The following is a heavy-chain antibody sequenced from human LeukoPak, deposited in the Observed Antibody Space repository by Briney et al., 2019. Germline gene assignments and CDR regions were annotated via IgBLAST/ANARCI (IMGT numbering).Heavy chain of an antibody. V-gene: IGHV5-10-1*01. D-gene: IGHD5-12*01. J-gene: IGHJ3*02. CDR1: GYSFTSYW. CDR2: IDPSDSYT. Sequence: GESLQISCKGSGYSFTSYWISWVRQMPGKGLEWMGRIDPSDSYTNYSPSFQGHVTISADKSISTAYLQWSSLKASDTAMYYCARRGGGGYSGYDSSAFDIWGQGTMVTVSS. CDR3: ARRGGGGYSGYDSSAFDI.